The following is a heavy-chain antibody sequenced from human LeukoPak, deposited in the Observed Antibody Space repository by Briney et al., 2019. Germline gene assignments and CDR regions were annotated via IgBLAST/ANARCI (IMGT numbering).Heavy chain of an antibody. J-gene: IGHJ4*02. D-gene: IGHD5-12*01. Sequence: SETLSLTCTVSGGSISSYYWSWIRQPAGKGLEWIGRIYTSGSTNYNPSLKSRVTMSVGTSKNQLSLKLISVTAADTAVYYCARGLDTYKSGFDWGQGTLVTVPS. V-gene: IGHV4-4*07. CDR1: GGSISSYY. CDR3: ARGLDTYKSGFD. CDR2: IYTSGST.